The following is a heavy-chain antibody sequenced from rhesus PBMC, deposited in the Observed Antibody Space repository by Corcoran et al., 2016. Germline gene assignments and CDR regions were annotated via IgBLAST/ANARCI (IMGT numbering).Heavy chain of an antibody. Sequence: QLQLQESGPGLVKPSETLSLTCAVSGGSISSSYWSWIRQAPGKGLEWIGDFYGRGSSTNHNPSHKSWVALSVATSKNQCSLKLSSVNTADTAVYYCARGYSYSYWGQGVLVTVSS. J-gene: IGHJ4*01. CDR1: GGSISSSY. D-gene: IGHD5-36*02. CDR2: FYGRGSST. V-gene: IGHV4-169*01. CDR3: ARGYSYSY.